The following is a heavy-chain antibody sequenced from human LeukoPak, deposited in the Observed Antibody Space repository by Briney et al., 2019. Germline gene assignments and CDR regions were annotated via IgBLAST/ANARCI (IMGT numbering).Heavy chain of an antibody. CDR2: ISYDGSNK. CDR1: GFTFSSYG. V-gene: IGHV3-30*18. J-gene: IGHJ3*02. CDR3: AQIGSAVVTSDDAFDI. Sequence: GGSLRLSCAASGFTFSSYGMHWVRQAPGKGLEWVAVISYDGSNKYYADSVKGRFTISRDNSKNTLYLQMNSLRAEDTAVYYCAQIGSAVVTSDDAFDIWGQGTMVTVSS. D-gene: IGHD4-23*01.